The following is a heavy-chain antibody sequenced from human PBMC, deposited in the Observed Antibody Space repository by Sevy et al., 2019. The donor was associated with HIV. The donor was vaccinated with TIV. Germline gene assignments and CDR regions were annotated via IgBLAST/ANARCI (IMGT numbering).Heavy chain of an antibody. CDR3: TTHYDTGGRLDYFDY. CDR2: ISASGDTT. Sequence: GGSLRLSCAASGFTFSTYAMSWVRQAPGKGLEWVSAISASGDTTYYADSVKGRFTISRDKSESTLYLQMNSLRAEDTAIYYCTTHYDTGGRLDYFDYWGQGTLVTVSS. CDR1: GFTFSTYA. D-gene: IGHD3-22*01. J-gene: IGHJ4*02. V-gene: IGHV3-23*01.